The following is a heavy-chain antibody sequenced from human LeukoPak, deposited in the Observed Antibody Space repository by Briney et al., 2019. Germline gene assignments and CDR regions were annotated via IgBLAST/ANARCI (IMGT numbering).Heavy chain of an antibody. CDR3: ARDASFGWLGDIDY. Sequence: GGSLRLSCAASGFTFSSYSMNWVRQAPGKGLEWVSYISSSSSTIYYADSVKGRFTISRDNAKNSLYLQMNSLRAEDTAVYYCARDASFGWLGDIDYWGQGTLVTVSS. CDR2: ISSSSSTI. J-gene: IGHJ4*02. V-gene: IGHV3-48*01. D-gene: IGHD6-19*01. CDR1: GFTFSSYS.